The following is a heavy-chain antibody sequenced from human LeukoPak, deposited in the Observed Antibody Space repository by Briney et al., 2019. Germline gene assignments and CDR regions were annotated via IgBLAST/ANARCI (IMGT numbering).Heavy chain of an antibody. J-gene: IGHJ4*02. CDR2: IYYSGST. CDR3: ARVPRGGGKRGRGDFDY. D-gene: IGHD4-23*01. Sequence: SETLSLTCTVSGGSISSSSYYWGWIRQPPGKGLEWIGSIYYSGSTYYNPSLKSRVTISVDTSKNQFSLKLSSVTAADTAVYYCARVPRGGGKRGRGDFDYWGQGTLVTVSS. V-gene: IGHV4-39*07. CDR1: GGSISSSSYY.